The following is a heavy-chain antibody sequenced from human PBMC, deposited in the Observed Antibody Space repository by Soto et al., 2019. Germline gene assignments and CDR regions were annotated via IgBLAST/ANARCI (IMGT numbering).Heavy chain of an antibody. J-gene: IGHJ4*02. V-gene: IGHV1-24*01. D-gene: IGHD6-13*01. CDR3: ARDPTLYSSSWYYFDY. CDR2: FNADDGSA. CDR1: GYTLTELS. Sequence: ASVKVSCKVSGYTLTELSMHWVRQAPGKGLEWMGVFNADDGSASYAQNFQGRVTMTSDTSTSTVYMELSSLRSEDTAVYYCARDPTLYSSSWYYFDYWGQGTLVTVSS.